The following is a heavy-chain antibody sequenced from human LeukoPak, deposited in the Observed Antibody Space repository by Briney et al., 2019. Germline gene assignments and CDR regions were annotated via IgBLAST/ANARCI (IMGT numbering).Heavy chain of an antibody. J-gene: IGHJ4*02. Sequence: SQTLSLTCALSGDSVSSNSAAWNWLRQSPSRGLEWLGRTYYRSNWYNDYAVSVKSRITINPDTSKNQFSLQLNSVTPEDTAVYYCARGGGLYSSSWTWGQGTLVTVSS. CDR2: TYYRSNWYN. D-gene: IGHD6-13*01. CDR1: GDSVSSNSAA. CDR3: ARGGGLYSSSWT. V-gene: IGHV6-1*01.